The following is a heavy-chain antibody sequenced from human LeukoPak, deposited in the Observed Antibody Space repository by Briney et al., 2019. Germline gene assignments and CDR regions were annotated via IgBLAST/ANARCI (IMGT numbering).Heavy chain of an antibody. V-gene: IGHV4-34*01. J-gene: IGHJ6*03. Sequence: SETLSLTCAVYGGSFSGYYWSWIRQPPGKGLEWIGEINHSGSTNYNPSLKSRVTISVDTSKNQFSLKLSSVTAADTAVYYCARLVYYYYYMDVWGKGTTVIVSS. CDR1: GGSFSGYY. CDR3: ARLVYYYYYMDV. D-gene: IGHD2-8*02. CDR2: INHSGST.